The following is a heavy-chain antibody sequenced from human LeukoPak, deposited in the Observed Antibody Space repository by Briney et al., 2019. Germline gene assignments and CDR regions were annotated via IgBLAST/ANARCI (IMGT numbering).Heavy chain of an antibody. CDR3: ARPRVSGYYPRDAFDI. CDR1: GGSISSSNYY. J-gene: IGHJ3*02. V-gene: IGHV4-39*01. D-gene: IGHD3-22*01. Sequence: SETLSLTCTVSGGSISSSNYYWGWIRQPPGKGLEWIGNIYYSGSTYYNPSLKSRVTISVDTSKNQFSLKLSSVTAADTAVYYCARPRVSGYYPRDAFDIWGQGTMVTVSS. CDR2: IYYSGST.